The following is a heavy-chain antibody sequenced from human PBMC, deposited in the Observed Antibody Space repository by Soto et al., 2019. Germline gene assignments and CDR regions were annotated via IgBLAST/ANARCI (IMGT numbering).Heavy chain of an antibody. CDR3: APLTVSLSGPYGIHV. D-gene: IGHD2-15*01. CDR1: GYSVSSSDYY. Sequence: SETLSLTCIVSGYSVSSSDYYWAWIRQPPGKGLDWIGSIFYSGLTYYNPSLKSRVTLSVDTSKNHFSVRLNSVTAADTAVYYCAPLTVSLSGPYGIHVWGQGTTVTVSS. CDR2: IFYSGLT. V-gene: IGHV4-39*01. J-gene: IGHJ6*02.